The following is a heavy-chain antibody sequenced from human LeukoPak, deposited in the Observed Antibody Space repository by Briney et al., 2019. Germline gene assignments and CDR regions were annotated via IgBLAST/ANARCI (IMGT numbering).Heavy chain of an antibody. V-gene: IGHV3-7*01. CDR3: ARAWGYFDY. D-gene: IGHD3-16*01. CDR2: IKKDGSEK. J-gene: IGHJ4*02. CDR1: GFTFSSYA. Sequence: GGSLRLSCAASGFTFSSYAMHWVRQAPGKGLEWVANIKKDGSEKYYVDSVKGRFIISRDNAKNSLYLQMNSLRVEDTAVYYCARAWGYFDYWGQGTLVTVSS.